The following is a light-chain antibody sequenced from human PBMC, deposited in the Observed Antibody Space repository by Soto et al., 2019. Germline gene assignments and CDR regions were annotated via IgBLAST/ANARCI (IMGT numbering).Light chain of an antibody. CDR2: KVS. CDR1: QSLLHSDGHTY. J-gene: IGKJ1*01. CDR3: MQATQSHWT. V-gene: IGKV2-24*01. Sequence: DIVMTQTPLSSPVTLGQAASISCRSSQSLLHSDGHTYLSWFQQRPGQPPRLLIYKVSDRFSGVPDRFNGSGAGTDFTLTISRVEAGAVGIYYCMQATQSHWTFGQGTKV.